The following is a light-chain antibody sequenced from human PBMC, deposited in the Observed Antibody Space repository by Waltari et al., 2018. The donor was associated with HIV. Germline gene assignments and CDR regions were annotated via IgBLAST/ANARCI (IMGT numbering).Light chain of an antibody. J-gene: IGLJ2*01. V-gene: IGLV3-1*01. CDR3: QAWGTNTVV. Sequence: SYELTQPPSVSVSPGQTASTSCSGDNMGAKYVAWYQQRPGQSPVLVIYEDTKRPSGIPERFSGSNSGNTATLTISGTQARDEADYYCQAWGTNTVVFGGGTKLTVL. CDR2: EDT. CDR1: NMGAKY.